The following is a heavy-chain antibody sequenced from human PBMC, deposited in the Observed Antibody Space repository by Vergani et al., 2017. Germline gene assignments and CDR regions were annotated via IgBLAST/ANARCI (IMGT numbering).Heavy chain of an antibody. CDR2: LCPSGST. Sequence: QVQLQESGPGLVKPSETLSLTCSASGAPISYWCWSWLRQPAGKGLEWVGRLCPSGSTNYKPSLKSRVTMSIDTSKNQFSLKLTSVTAADTAVYYCATGAGPFDIWGQGPLVTVSS. J-gene: IGHJ4*02. CDR3: ATGAGPFDI. D-gene: IGHD7-27*01. V-gene: IGHV4-4*07. CDR1: GAPISYWC.